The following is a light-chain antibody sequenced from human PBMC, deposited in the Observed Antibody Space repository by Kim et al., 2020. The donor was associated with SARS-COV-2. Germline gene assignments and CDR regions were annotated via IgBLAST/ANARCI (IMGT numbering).Light chain of an antibody. Sequence: QSALTQPRSVSGSPGQSVTISCTGTNSDVGEYNYVSWYQQHPGKAPRLIIYDVTKRPSGIPDHFSGSRSGNTASLTISGLQAEDEADYYCCSYAGSYNLPYVFGTGTKVTVL. V-gene: IGLV2-11*01. CDR3: CSYAGSYNLPYV. J-gene: IGLJ1*01. CDR1: NSDVGEYNY. CDR2: DVT.